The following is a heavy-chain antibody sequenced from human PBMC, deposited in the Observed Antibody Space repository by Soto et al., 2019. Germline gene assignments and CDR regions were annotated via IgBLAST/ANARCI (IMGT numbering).Heavy chain of an antibody. Sequence: QVQLQESGPGLVKPSETLSLTCTISGGPMNNYYCSWFRQPRGQGLEWIGYMGYNGFTRYNPSLRSRVAILLDTAKNQFSLNLSSVTAADTALYYCARQVFGELHGLVDVWGQGITVTVSS. V-gene: IGHV4-59*08. D-gene: IGHD3-10*02. J-gene: IGHJ6*02. CDR1: GGPMNNYY. CDR2: MGYNGFT. CDR3: ARQVFGELHGLVDV.